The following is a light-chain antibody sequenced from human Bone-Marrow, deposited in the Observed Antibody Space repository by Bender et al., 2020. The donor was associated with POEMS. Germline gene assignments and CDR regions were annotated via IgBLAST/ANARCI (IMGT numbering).Light chain of an antibody. V-gene: IGLV3-1*01. CDR3: QTWDSNVV. CDR1: KLGHKY. Sequence: SYEVTQPPSVSVSPGQTATISCSGDKLGHKYTSWYQQKPGRAPVLVIYEDSNRPSGIPERFSGSSSGNTATLTISGTQAMDEADYYCQTWDSNVVFGGGTKLSVL. J-gene: IGLJ2*01. CDR2: EDS.